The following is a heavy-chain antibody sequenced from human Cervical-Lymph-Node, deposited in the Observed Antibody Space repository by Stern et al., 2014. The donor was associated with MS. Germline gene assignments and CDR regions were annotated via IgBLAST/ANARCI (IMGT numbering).Heavy chain of an antibody. J-gene: IGHJ5*02. CDR1: GSTFSDSS. Sequence: EDQLVESGGGLVQPGGSLKLSCAASGSTFSDSSVHWVRQAPGGGLEWVGRIANKRDNHAISYGTSAKGKFVISRDDSQKTAYLQVNNLKTEDTAIYYCTTIYKARYCNSASCYSWFDPWGQGTLVTVSS. CDR2: IANKRDNHAI. CDR3: TTIYKARYCNSASCYSWFDP. D-gene: IGHD2-2*01. V-gene: IGHV3-73*01.